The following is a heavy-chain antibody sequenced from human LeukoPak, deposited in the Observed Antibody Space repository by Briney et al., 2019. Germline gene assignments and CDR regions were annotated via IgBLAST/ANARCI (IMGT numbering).Heavy chain of an antibody. CDR1: GFTFSSYS. CDR3: ARGFGVDMRRLDP. CDR2: ISSSSSYI. D-gene: IGHD3-3*01. V-gene: IGHV3-21*01. Sequence: GGSLRLSCAASGFTFSSYSMSWVRQAPGKGLGWVSSISSSSSYIYYADSVKGRFTISRDNAKNSLYLQMNSLRAEDTAVYYCARGFGVDMRRLDPWGQGTLVTVSS. J-gene: IGHJ5*02.